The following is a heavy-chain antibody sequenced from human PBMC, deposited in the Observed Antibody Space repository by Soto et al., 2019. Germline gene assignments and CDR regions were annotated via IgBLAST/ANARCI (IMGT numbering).Heavy chain of an antibody. V-gene: IGHV1-69*01. D-gene: IGHD4-17*01. Sequence: QVQLVQSGAEVKKPGSSVKVSCKASGGTFSSYAISWVRQAPGQGLEWMGGIIPIFGTANYAQKFQGRVTITADESTSTAYMELSSLISEDTAVYYCATDDYGGNDYYFDYWGQGTLVTVSS. CDR3: ATDDYGGNDYYFDY. CDR2: IIPIFGTA. CDR1: GGTFSSYA. J-gene: IGHJ4*02.